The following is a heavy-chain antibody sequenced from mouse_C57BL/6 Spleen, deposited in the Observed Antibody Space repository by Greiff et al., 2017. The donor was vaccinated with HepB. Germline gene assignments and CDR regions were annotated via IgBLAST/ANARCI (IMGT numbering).Heavy chain of an antibody. CDR2: IDPNSGGT. CDR3: AKGGYGNFHYAMDY. J-gene: IGHJ4*01. CDR1: GYTFTSYW. D-gene: IGHD2-1*01. Sequence: VQLQQPGAELVKPGASVKLSCKASGYTFTSYWMHWVKQRPGRGLEWIGRIDPNSGGTKYNEKFKSKATLTVDKPSSTAYMQRSSLTSEDSAVYYCAKGGYGNFHYAMDYWGQGTSVTVSS. V-gene: IGHV1-72*01.